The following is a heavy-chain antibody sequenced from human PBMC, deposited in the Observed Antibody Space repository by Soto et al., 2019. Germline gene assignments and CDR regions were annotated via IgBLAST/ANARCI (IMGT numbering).Heavy chain of an antibody. Sequence: QVQLVQSGAEVKKPGASVKVSCEASGYPFSAFDINWVRQAGGQGLEWMGWMNPDSGDTAFAQRAHDRITMTRSTSISTAYMELSRLTSDDTAVYFCVRQPGGVATPGDDYWGQGTLVTVSS. CDR2: MNPDSGDT. V-gene: IGHV1-8*01. CDR3: VRQPGGVATPGDDY. J-gene: IGHJ4*02. CDR1: GYPFSAFD. D-gene: IGHD2-15*01.